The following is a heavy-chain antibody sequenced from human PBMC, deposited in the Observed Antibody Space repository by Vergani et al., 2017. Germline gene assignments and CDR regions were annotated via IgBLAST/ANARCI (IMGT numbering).Heavy chain of an antibody. CDR2: ISAYNGNT. D-gene: IGHD1-26*01. CDR1: GYTFTSYG. Sequence: QVQLVQSGAEVKKPGASVKVSCKASGYTFTSYGISWVRQAPGQGLEWMGWISAYNGNTNYAQKLQGRVTMTTDTSTSTAYMELRSLRSDDTAVYYCSSDLGRIVGATNRRDAFDIWGQGTMVTVSS. CDR3: SSDLGRIVGATNRRDAFDI. V-gene: IGHV1-18*01. J-gene: IGHJ3*02.